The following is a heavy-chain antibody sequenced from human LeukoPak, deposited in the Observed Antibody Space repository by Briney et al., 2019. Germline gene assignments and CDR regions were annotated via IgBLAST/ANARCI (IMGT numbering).Heavy chain of an antibody. Sequence: GESLKISCKGSGYSFTSYWIGWVRQMPGRGLEWMGIIYPGDSDTRYSPSFQGQVTISADKSISTAYLQWSSLKASDTAMYYCARSVPGTTDAFDIWGQGTMVTVSS. CDR1: GYSFTSYW. J-gene: IGHJ3*02. V-gene: IGHV5-51*01. CDR2: IYPGDSDT. D-gene: IGHD1-1*01. CDR3: ARSVPGTTDAFDI.